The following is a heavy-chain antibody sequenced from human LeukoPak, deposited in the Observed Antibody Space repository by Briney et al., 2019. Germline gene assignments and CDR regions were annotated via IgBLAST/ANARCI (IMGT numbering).Heavy chain of an antibody. Sequence: GGSLRLSCAASGFTFSSYSMNWVRQAPGKGLEWVSSISSSSNYIYYADSVKGRFTISRDNAKNSLYLQMNSLRAEDTAVYYCARGDWYPPYYFDYWGQGTLVTVSS. J-gene: IGHJ4*02. CDR2: ISSSSNYI. V-gene: IGHV3-21*01. CDR3: ARGDWYPPYYFDY. D-gene: IGHD6-13*01. CDR1: GFTFSSYS.